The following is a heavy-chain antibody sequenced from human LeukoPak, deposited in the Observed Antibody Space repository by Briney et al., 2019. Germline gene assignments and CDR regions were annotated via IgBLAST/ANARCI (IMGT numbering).Heavy chain of an antibody. CDR2: IYYSGST. Sequence: SETLSLTCTVSGGSISSYYWSCIRQPPGKGLEWIGYIYYSGSTNYNPSLKSRVTISVDTSKNQFSLKLSSVTAADTAVYYCASSSGSDSGIDYWGQGTLVTVSS. CDR1: GGSISSYY. V-gene: IGHV4-59*01. D-gene: IGHD1-26*01. CDR3: ASSSGSDSGIDY. J-gene: IGHJ4*02.